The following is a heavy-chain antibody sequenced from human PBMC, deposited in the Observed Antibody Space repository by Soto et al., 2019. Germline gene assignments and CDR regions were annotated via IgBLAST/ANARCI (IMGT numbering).Heavy chain of an antibody. CDR2: INHSGST. CDR1: GGSFSGYY. J-gene: IGHJ4*02. V-gene: IGHV4-34*01. Sequence: QVQLQQWGAGLLKPSETLSLTCAVYGGSFSGYYWSWIRQPPGKGLEWIGEINHSGSTNYNPSLKSRVPISVDTSTNQFSLKLSSVTAADTAVYYCARTYSSSWSPFEYWGQGTLVTVSS. D-gene: IGHD6-13*01. CDR3: ARTYSSSWSPFEY.